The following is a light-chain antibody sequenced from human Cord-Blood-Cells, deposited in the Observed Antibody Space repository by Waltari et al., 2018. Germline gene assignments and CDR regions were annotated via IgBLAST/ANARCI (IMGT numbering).Light chain of an antibody. CDR1: SSDVGGYHS. J-gene: IGLJ1*01. V-gene: IGLV2-11*01. Sequence: QSALTQPRSVSGSPGQSVTISCPGTSSDVGGYHSVSWYQQHPGNAPKLMIYDVSKRPSGVPDRFSGSKSGNTASLTISGLQAEDEADYYCCSYAGSYVFGTGTKVTVL. CDR3: CSYAGSYV. CDR2: DVS.